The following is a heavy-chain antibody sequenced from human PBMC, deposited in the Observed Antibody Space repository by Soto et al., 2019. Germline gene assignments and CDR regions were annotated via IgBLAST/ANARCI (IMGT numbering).Heavy chain of an antibody. CDR3: TRDWEITVSTWSFGGF. V-gene: IGHV1-69*08. CDR2: IITLHGVT. J-gene: IGHJ4*02. D-gene: IGHD3-10*01. Sequence: QVQLVQSGAEVKKPGSSVKVSCKASRGTFSPYTINWVRQAPGQGLEWMGRIITLHGVTNYAQKFQARVTITADKSTSTAYMELRGLRFEDTAMYYCTRDWEITVSTWSFGGFWGRGTLVTVSS. CDR1: RGTFSPYT.